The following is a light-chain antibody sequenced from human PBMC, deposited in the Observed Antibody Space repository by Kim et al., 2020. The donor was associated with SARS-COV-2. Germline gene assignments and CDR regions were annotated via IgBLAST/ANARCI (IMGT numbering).Light chain of an antibody. Sequence: SPGQTASITCAGDKLGDKYACWYQQKPGQSPVLVIYQDSKRPSGIPERFSGSNSGNTATLTISGTQAMDEADYYCQAWDSSTWVFGGGTQLTVL. J-gene: IGLJ3*02. CDR1: KLGDKY. V-gene: IGLV3-1*01. CDR3: QAWDSSTWV. CDR2: QDS.